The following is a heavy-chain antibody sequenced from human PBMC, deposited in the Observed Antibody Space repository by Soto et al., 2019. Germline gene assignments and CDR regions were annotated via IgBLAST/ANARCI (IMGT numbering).Heavy chain of an antibody. Sequence: LRISCKGSGCSFTSHWIGWVRQMPGKGLEWMGIIYPGDSDTRYSPSFQGQVTISADKSISTAYLQWSSLKASDTAMYYCARRIEYSSSSVSLDYWGQGTLVTVPS. CDR2: IYPGDSDT. CDR3: ARRIEYSSSSVSLDY. CDR1: GCSFTSHW. J-gene: IGHJ4*02. V-gene: IGHV5-51*01. D-gene: IGHD6-6*01.